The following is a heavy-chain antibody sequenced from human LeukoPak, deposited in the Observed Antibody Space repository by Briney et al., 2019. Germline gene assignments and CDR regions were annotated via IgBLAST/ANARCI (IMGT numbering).Heavy chain of an antibody. CDR1: GFPFSSYG. CDR3: ARTVGIAAAGDAFDI. CDR2: ISGGGDIT. D-gene: IGHD6-13*01. Sequence: GGSLRLSCGASGFPFSSYGLSWVRQAPGKGLEWVSAISGGGDITFYANSVKGRFTFSRDNSKNTLYLQMNSLRAEDTAVYYCARTVGIAAAGDAFDIWGQGTMVTVSS. V-gene: IGHV3-23*01. J-gene: IGHJ3*02.